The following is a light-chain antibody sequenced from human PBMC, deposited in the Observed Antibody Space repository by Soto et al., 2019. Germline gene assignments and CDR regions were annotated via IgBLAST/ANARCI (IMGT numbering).Light chain of an antibody. CDR1: QDINNN. Sequence: DMQMTQSPSSLSASIGDRVTITCRASQDINNNLAWYQQKPGKVPKVLIYAASTLQSGVPSRFSGSGSGTGFTLTISSLEPEDVATYYCQKYNSARETFGPGTKVDI. J-gene: IGKJ3*01. CDR3: QKYNSARET. CDR2: AAS. V-gene: IGKV1-27*01.